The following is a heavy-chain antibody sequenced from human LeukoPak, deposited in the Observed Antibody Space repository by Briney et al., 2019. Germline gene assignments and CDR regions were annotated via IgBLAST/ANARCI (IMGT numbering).Heavy chain of an antibody. Sequence: SETLSLTCTVSGGSNSSSNYYWSWIRQPPRKGLEWIGEINHSGSTNYNPSLKSRVTISVDTSKNQFSLKLNFVTAADTGVYYCARTGDYLPDYWGRGTLVTVSS. D-gene: IGHD4-17*01. CDR2: INHSGST. CDR3: ARTGDYLPDY. J-gene: IGHJ4*02. V-gene: IGHV4-39*07. CDR1: GGSNSSSNYY.